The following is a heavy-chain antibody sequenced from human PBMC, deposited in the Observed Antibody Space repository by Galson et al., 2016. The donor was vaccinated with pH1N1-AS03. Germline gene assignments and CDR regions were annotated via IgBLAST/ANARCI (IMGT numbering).Heavy chain of an antibody. J-gene: IGHJ4*02. V-gene: IGHV1-69*06. D-gene: IGHD3-10*01. Sequence: SVKVSCKASGGNLNNYAVNWVRQAPGQGLEWMGGISPIFGSANHAQKFQGRVTITADMFTNTAYMELSGLSSEDTAVYYYARGLTYHFGSGSVFWGQGTLVTVSS. CDR2: ISPIFGSA. CDR1: GGNLNNYA. CDR3: ARGLTYHFGSGSVF.